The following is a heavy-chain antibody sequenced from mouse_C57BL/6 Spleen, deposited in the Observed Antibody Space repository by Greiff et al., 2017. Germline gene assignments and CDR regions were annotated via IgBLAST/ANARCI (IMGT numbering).Heavy chain of an antibody. V-gene: IGHV14-1*01. J-gene: IGHJ2*01. CDR2: IDPEDGDT. CDR1: GFNIKDYY. CDR3: TADCNYGGFDY. Sequence: LVESGAELVRPGASVKLSCTASGFNIKDYYMHWVKQRPEQGLEWIGRIDPEDGDTEYAPKFQGKATMTADTSSNPAYLQLSSLTSEDTDVCYSTADCNYGGFDYWGQGTTLTVSS. D-gene: IGHD2-1*01.